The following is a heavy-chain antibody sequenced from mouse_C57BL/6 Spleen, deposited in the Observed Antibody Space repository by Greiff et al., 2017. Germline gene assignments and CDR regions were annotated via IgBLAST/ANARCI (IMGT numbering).Heavy chain of an antibody. V-gene: IGHV1-18*01. J-gene: IGHJ4*01. CDR2: INPNNGGT. D-gene: IGHD2-4*01. CDR3: ARIYYDYDRGYAMDY. CDR1: GYTFTDYN. Sequence: VQLQQSGPELVKPGASVKIPCKASGYTFTDYNMDWVKQSHGKSLEWIGDINPNNGGTIYNQKFKGKATLTVDKSSSTAYMELRSLTSDDTAVYYCARIYYDYDRGYAMDYWGQGTSVTVSS.